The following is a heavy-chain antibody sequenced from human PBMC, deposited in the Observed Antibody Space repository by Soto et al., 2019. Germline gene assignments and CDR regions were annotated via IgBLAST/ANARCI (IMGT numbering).Heavy chain of an antibody. Sequence: GGSLRLSCAASGFTFSSYAMHWVRQAPGKGLEYVSAISSNGGSTYYANSVKGRFTISRDNSKNTLYLQMGSLRAEDMAVYYCARDTGVARSLGSYYYMDVWGKGTTVTVSS. CDR1: GFTFSSYA. V-gene: IGHV3-64*01. J-gene: IGHJ6*03. CDR2: ISSNGGST. CDR3: ARDTGVARSLGSYYYMDV. D-gene: IGHD5-12*01.